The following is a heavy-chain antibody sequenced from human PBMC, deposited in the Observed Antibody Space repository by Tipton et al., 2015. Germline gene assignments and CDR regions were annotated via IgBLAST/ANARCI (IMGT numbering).Heavy chain of an antibody. Sequence: TLSLTCDVSGYSISSGYYWGWIRQPPGKGLEWIGSIFHRGDTNYNPSLKSRVTISLDTSKNQFSLEMRSVTAADTAVYFCARDAWAGDSRGFYYIYWGQGTLVRVSS. D-gene: IGHD3-22*01. J-gene: IGHJ4*02. CDR1: GYSISSGYY. V-gene: IGHV4-38-2*02. CDR3: ARDAWAGDSRGFYYIY. CDR2: IFHRGDT.